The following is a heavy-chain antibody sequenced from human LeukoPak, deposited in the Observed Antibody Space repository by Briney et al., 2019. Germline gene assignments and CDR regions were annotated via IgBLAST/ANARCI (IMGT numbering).Heavy chain of an antibody. D-gene: IGHD2-15*01. Sequence: GASVKVSCKASGGTFSSYAISWVRQAPGQGLEWMGGIIPIFGTANYAQKFQGRVTITTDESTSTAYMELSSLRSEDTAVYYCARDGYCSGGSCYWGQGTLVTVSS. V-gene: IGHV1-69*05. J-gene: IGHJ4*02. CDR2: IIPIFGTA. CDR3: ARDGYCSGGSCY. CDR1: GGTFSSYA.